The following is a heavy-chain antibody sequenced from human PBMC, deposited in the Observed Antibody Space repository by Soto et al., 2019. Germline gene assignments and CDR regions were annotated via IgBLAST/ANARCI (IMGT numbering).Heavy chain of an antibody. CDR1: GGSISSYY. CDR2: VYYSGGT. V-gene: IGHV4-59*01. D-gene: IGHD2-15*01. Sequence: SETLSLTCTVSGGSISSYYWSWIRQPPGKGLEWIGYVYYSGGTNYNPSLKGRVTILLDAPKNQFSLKLSSVIAADTAVYYCARGVVVEGTASADMFDYWSRGTQVT. J-gene: IGHJ4*02. CDR3: ARGVVVEGTASADMFDY.